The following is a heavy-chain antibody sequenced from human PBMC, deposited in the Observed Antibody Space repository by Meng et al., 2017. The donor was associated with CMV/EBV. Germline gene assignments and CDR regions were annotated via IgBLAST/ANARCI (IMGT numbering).Heavy chain of an antibody. Sequence: HITLKGVGPPPVHPHLTLTLTFTFSGFSLSTSGVGVGWIRQPPGKALEWLALIYWDDDKRYSPSLKSRLTITKDTSKNQVVLTMTNMDPVDTATYYCAHLDTAKLHFDYWGQGTLVTVSS. CDR1: GFSLSTSGVG. V-gene: IGHV2-5*02. CDR3: AHLDTAKLHFDY. J-gene: IGHJ4*02. CDR2: IYWDDDK. D-gene: IGHD5-18*01.